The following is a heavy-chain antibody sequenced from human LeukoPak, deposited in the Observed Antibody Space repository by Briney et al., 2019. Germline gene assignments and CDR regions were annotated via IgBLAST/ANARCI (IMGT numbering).Heavy chain of an antibody. Sequence: VGSLTLSCAASGFTFSSYAMSWVRQAPGKGLEWVSGISNSGGSTYNADSVRGGLTISRDNSKNTRYLQMNSLRAEDTAVYYCAKDQEQWLLRASDYRDQGNLVTVSS. J-gene: IGHJ4*02. CDR2: ISNSGGST. D-gene: IGHD6-19*01. V-gene: IGHV3-23*01. CDR1: GFTFSSYA. CDR3: AKDQEQWLLRASDY.